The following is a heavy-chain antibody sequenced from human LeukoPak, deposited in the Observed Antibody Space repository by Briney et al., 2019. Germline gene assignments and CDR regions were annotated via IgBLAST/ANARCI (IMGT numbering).Heavy chain of an antibody. V-gene: IGHV3-74*01. Sequence: PGGSLRLSCAASGFTFSSYWMHWVRQAPGKGLVWVSRISSDGSNTGYADSVKGRFTISRDNAKNTVYLQMNSLSAEDTAVYYCASSFSTVDYWGQGTLVTFSS. D-gene: IGHD3/OR15-3a*01. CDR2: ISSDGSNT. CDR3: ASSFSTVDY. J-gene: IGHJ4*02. CDR1: GFTFSSYW.